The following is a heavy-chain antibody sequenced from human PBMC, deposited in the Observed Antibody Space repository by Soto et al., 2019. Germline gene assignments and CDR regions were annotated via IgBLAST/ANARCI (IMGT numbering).Heavy chain of an antibody. CDR2: ISSSSSTI. V-gene: IGHV3-48*02. D-gene: IGHD2-8*01. J-gene: IGHJ6*02. Sequence: PGGSLRLSCAASGFTFSSYSMNWVRQAPGKGLEWVSYISSSSSTIYYADSVEGRFTISRDNAKNSLYLQMNSLRDEDTAVYYCARDDEGIVLMVYAKGGMDVWGQGTTVTVSS. CDR1: GFTFSSYS. CDR3: ARDDEGIVLMVYAKGGMDV.